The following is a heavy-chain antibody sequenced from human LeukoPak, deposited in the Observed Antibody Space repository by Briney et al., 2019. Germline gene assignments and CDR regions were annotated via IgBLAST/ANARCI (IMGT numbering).Heavy chain of an antibody. V-gene: IGHV3-33*06. Sequence: PGRSLRLSCAASGFTFSSYGMHWVRQAPGKGLEWVAVIWYDGSNKYYADSVKGRFTISRDNSKNTLYLQMNSLRAEDTAVYYCAKAFQQSLQVEYFDYWGQGTLVTVSS. CDR1: GFTFSSYG. D-gene: IGHD6-19*01. J-gene: IGHJ4*02. CDR2: IWYDGSNK. CDR3: AKAFQQSLQVEYFDY.